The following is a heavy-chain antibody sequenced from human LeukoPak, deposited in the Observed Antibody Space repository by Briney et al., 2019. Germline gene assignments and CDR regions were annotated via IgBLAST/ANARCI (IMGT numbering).Heavy chain of an antibody. D-gene: IGHD1-1*01. Sequence: SVKVSCKASGGTFSSYAISWVRQAPGQGLEWMGGIIPIFGTANYAQKFQGRVTTTADESTSTAYMELSSLRSEDTAVYYCARVRGNDVPVAFDIWGQGTMVTVSS. V-gene: IGHV1-69*13. CDR1: GGTFSSYA. CDR2: IIPIFGTA. J-gene: IGHJ3*02. CDR3: ARVRGNDVPVAFDI.